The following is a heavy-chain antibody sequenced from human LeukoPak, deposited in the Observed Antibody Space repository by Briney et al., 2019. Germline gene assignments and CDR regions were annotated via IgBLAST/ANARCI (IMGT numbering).Heavy chain of an antibody. J-gene: IGHJ3*02. CDR1: GFTFSSYS. V-gene: IGHV3-21*04. Sequence: GGSLRLSCAASGFTFSSYSMNWVRQAPGKGLEWVSSISSSSSSYIYYADSVKGRFTISRDSSKNTLYLQMNSLRAEDTAVYYCAKDSGSSWFRGVFDIWGQGTMVTVSS. D-gene: IGHD6-13*01. CDR2: ISSSSSSYI. CDR3: AKDSGSSWFRGVFDI.